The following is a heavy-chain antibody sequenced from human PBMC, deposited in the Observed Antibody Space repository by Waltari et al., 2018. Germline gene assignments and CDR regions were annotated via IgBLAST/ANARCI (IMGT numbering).Heavy chain of an antibody. CDR2: IYTSGST. Sequence: QVQLQESGPGLVKPSETLSLTCTVSGGSISSYYWSWIRQPAGKGLEWIGRIYTSGSTNYSPSLKSRVTMSVDTSKNQFSLKLSSVTAADTAVYYCARSVVPAAINRADWFDPWGQGTLVTVSS. CDR3: ARSVVPAAINRADWFDP. J-gene: IGHJ5*02. V-gene: IGHV4-4*07. CDR1: GGSISSYY. D-gene: IGHD2-2*01.